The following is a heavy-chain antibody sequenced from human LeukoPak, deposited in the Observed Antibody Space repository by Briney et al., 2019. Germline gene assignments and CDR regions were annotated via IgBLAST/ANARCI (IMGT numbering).Heavy chain of an antibody. J-gene: IGHJ5*02. CDR1: GDSISGTSYY. V-gene: IGHV4-61*02. CDR3: ARGVYNYGGHNWFDP. D-gene: IGHD5-18*01. CDR2: IYTSGST. Sequence: PSETLSLTCTVSGDSISGTSYYWNWIRQPAGKGLEWIGRIYTSGSTNYNPSLKSRVTISVDTSKNQFSLKLSSVTAADTAVYYCARGVYNYGGHNWFDPWGQGTLVTVSS.